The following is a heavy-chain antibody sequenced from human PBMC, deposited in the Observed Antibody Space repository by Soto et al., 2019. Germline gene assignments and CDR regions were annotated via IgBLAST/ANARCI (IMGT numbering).Heavy chain of an antibody. J-gene: IGHJ6*02. Sequence: GGSLRLSCAASGFTFSSYGMHWVRQAPGKGLEWVAVISYDGSNKYYADSVKGRFTISRDNSKNTLYLQMNSLRAEDTAVYYCAKVRWLRLNYYYGMDAWGQGTTVTVSS. CDR1: GFTFSSYG. CDR2: ISYDGSNK. CDR3: AKVRWLRLNYYYGMDA. D-gene: IGHD5-12*01. V-gene: IGHV3-30*18.